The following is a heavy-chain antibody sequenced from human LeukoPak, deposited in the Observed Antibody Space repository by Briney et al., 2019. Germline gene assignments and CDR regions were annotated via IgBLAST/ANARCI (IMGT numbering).Heavy chain of an antibody. CDR3: AKSMGIAAAGTYGMDV. CDR2: ISGSGGST. Sequence: GGFLRLSCAASGFTFSSYAMSWVRQAPGKGLEWVSAISGSGGSTYYADSVKGRFTISRDNSKNTLYLQMNSLRAEDTAVYYCAKSMGIAAAGTYGMDVWGQGTTVTVSS. V-gene: IGHV3-23*01. CDR1: GFTFSSYA. J-gene: IGHJ6*02. D-gene: IGHD6-13*01.